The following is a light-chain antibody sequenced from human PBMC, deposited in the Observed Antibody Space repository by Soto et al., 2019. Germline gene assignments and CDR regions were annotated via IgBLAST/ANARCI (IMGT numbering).Light chain of an antibody. CDR2: GNS. CDR1: SSNIGAGYD. CDR3: QSYDSSRSGV. J-gene: IGLJ1*01. Sequence: QAVVTQPPSVSGAPGQRVTISCTGSSSNIGAGYDVHWYQQFPGTAPKLLIYGNSNRPSGVPDRFSGSKSGTSASLAITGLQAEDEADYYCQSYDSSRSGVFGSGTKVTVL. V-gene: IGLV1-40*01.